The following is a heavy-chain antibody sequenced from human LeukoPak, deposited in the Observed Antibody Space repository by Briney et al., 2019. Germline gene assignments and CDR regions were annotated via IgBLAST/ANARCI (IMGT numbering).Heavy chain of an antibody. CDR2: IIGGGYRT. J-gene: IGHJ4*02. CDR1: GFTFGNFA. Sequence: GGSLRLSCATSGFTFGNFAMSWVRLAPGRGLEWVSGIIGGGYRTYNADSMKGRFTISRDNSKNTLFLQMSSLRAEDSAVYYCAKSRGVTMVRGAVSYYFDHWGQGTLVTVSS. CDR3: AKSRGVTMVRGAVSYYFDH. D-gene: IGHD3-10*01. V-gene: IGHV3-23*01.